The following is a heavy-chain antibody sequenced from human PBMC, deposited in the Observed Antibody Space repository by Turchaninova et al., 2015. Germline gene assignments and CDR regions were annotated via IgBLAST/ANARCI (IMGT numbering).Heavy chain of an antibody. Sequence: QVPLQESGPGLVKPSETLSLTGYVSGGPINRYFWSWIRQPAGKGLEWIRRIYNTGSTNYNPSLKSRVTISVDKSKNQFSLRLSSVTAADTAMYYCARQVAVAGTAGFDYWGQGTLVTVSS. V-gene: IGHV4-4*07. D-gene: IGHD6-19*01. CDR2: IYNTGST. CDR1: GGPINRYF. J-gene: IGHJ4*02. CDR3: ARQVAVAGTAGFDY.